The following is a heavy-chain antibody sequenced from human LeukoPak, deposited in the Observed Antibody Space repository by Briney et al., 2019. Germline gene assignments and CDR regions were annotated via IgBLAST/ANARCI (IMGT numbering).Heavy chain of an antibody. D-gene: IGHD6-6*01. CDR2: ISSSSKHI. V-gene: IGHV3-21*01. CDR1: GFTFSSYS. Sequence: PGGSLRLSCAASGFTFSSYSMNWVRQAPGKGLEWVSSISSSSKHIYYADSVKGRFTISRDDAKNSLYLRMNSLRAEDTAVYYCARDLTSSSTAYFQHWGQGTLVTVSS. J-gene: IGHJ1*01. CDR3: ARDLTSSSTAYFQH.